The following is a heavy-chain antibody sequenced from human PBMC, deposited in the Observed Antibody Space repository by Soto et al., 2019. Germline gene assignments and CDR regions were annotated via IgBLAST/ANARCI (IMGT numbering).Heavy chain of an antibody. Sequence: QVQLVQSGAEVKKAGSSVKVSCKASGGTSSSNGISWVRQAPGQGLEWMGGIIPIFGAANIAQKFQDRVTITADESTSTTYMDLSSLRSEDTAVYYCARDGVLTDYHFCGLDVWGQGTTVTVSS. CDR1: GGTSSSNG. J-gene: IGHJ6*02. D-gene: IGHD3-3*01. V-gene: IGHV1-69*01. CDR2: IIPIFGAA. CDR3: ARDGVLTDYHFCGLDV.